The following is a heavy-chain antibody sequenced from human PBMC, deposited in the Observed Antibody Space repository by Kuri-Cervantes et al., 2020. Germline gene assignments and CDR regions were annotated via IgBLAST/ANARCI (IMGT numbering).Heavy chain of an antibody. V-gene: IGHV3-9*01. Sequence: SLKISCAASGFGFDNYAMHWVRQAPGKGLEWVSGISWNSGSIGYADSVKGRFTISRDNAKNSLYLQMNSLRAEDTALYYCAKVSGSGWKMGYYGMDIWGQGTTVTVSS. CDR1: GFGFDNYA. D-gene: IGHD6-19*01. CDR3: AKVSGSGWKMGYYGMDI. J-gene: IGHJ6*02. CDR2: ISWNSGSI.